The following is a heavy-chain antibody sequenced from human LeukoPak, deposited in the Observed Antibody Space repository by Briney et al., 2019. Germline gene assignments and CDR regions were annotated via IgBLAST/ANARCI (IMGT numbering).Heavy chain of an antibody. D-gene: IGHD3-22*01. CDR1: GYI. Sequence: ASVKVSCEASGYIITWVRQVPGQGLEWMGWINPHNGDTYYTESLQGRLTLTTSESTNTADMELTSLRSDDTAVYYCVRRGSSGYYPFEYWGQGTLVTASS. J-gene: IGHJ4*02. V-gene: IGHV1-18*01. CDR3: VRRGSSGYYPFEY. CDR2: INPHNGDT.